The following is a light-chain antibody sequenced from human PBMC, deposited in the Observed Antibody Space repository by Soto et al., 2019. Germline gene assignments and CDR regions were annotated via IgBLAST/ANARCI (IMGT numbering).Light chain of an antibody. V-gene: IGLV1-44*01. Sequence: QSGLTQPPSASGTPGQGVTISCSGSSSDIGSNTVNWYQQLPGTAPKLLIYFNNQRPSGVPDRFSGSKSGTSASLAISGLQSEDEAQYYCAAWDDSLNGPVFGGGTKLTVL. CDR3: AAWDDSLNGPV. J-gene: IGLJ3*02. CDR2: FNN. CDR1: SSDIGSNT.